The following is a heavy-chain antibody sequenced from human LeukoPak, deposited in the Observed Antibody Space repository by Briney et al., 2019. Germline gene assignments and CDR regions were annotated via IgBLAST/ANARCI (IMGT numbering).Heavy chain of an antibody. J-gene: IGHJ4*02. CDR3: ARVGYCSSTSCYVTDDY. Sequence: PSETLSLTCTVSGGSISSSSYYWGWIRQPPGKGLERIGSIYYSGSTNYNPSLKSRVTISVDTSKNQFSLKLSSVTAADTAVYYCARVGYCSSTSCYVTDDYWGQGTLVTVSS. D-gene: IGHD2-2*03. CDR2: IYYSGST. V-gene: IGHV4-39*07. CDR1: GGSISSSSYY.